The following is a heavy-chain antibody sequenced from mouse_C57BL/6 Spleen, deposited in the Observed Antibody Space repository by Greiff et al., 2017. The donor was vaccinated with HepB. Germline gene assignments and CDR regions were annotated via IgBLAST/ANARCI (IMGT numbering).Heavy chain of an antibody. CDR3: ARQDDLTYFDY. J-gene: IGHJ2*01. CDR1: GFTFSSYG. D-gene: IGHD2-4*01. Sequence: EVQRVESGGDLVKPGGSLKLSCAASGFTFSSYGMSWVRQTPDKRLEWVATISSGGSYSYYPDSVKGRFTISRDNAKNTLYLQMSSLKSEDTAMYYCARQDDLTYFDYWGQGTTLTVSS. V-gene: IGHV5-6*01. CDR2: ISSGGSYS.